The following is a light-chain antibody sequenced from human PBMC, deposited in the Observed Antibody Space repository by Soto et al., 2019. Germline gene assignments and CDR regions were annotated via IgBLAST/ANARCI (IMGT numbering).Light chain of an antibody. V-gene: IGKV1-39*01. Sequence: DIQMNQSPASLSASVGDRLTITCRASQTISTDLNWYQQEPGKAPKLLIYAASSLQSGVPSRFSGSGSGTDFTLTISSLPPEYFAAYFCHQSRGIPYTVGQGPKLEIK. CDR1: QTISTD. J-gene: IGKJ2*01. CDR2: AAS. CDR3: HQSRGIPYT.